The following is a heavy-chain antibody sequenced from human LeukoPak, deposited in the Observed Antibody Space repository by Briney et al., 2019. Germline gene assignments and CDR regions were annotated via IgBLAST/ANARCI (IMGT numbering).Heavy chain of an antibody. D-gene: IGHD2-2*01. V-gene: IGHV3-74*01. CDR3: ATRLCSIAACRASSYKCMDD. CDR1: GFTFSSYW. CDR2: INSDGSST. Sequence: GGSLRLSCAASGFTFSSYWMHWVRQAPGKGLVWVSRINSDGSSTSYADSVKGRFTISRDNAKNSVHLQMNSLRAEDTAVYYCATRLCSIAACRASSYKCMDDWGKGTTVTVSS. J-gene: IGHJ6*04.